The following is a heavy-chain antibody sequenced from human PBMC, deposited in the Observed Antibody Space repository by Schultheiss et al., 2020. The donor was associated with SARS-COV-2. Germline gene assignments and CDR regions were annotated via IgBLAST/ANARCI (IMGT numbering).Heavy chain of an antibody. CDR2: ISGSGGST. Sequence: GGSLRLSCAASGFTFSSYAMSWVRQAPGKGLEWVSAISGSGGSTYYADSVKGRFTISRDNAKNSLYLQMNSLRAEDTAVYYCAKTSYYYDSSGYYLFDYWGQGTLVTVSS. D-gene: IGHD3-22*01. J-gene: IGHJ4*02. CDR3: AKTSYYYDSSGYYLFDY. V-gene: IGHV3-23*01. CDR1: GFTFSSYA.